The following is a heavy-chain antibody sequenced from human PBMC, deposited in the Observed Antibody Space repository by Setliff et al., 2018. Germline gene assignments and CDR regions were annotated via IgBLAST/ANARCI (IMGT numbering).Heavy chain of an antibody. V-gene: IGHV3-48*01. CDR3: ARIRLCGGRVICPPGRYVDV. CDR2: INSRSSTI. D-gene: IGHD2-15*01. Sequence: PGGSLRLSCAASGFTFSSYNMDWVRQAPGKGLEWVSYINSRSSTIFYADSVKGRFTISRDNAKNSLYLQMNGLRAEDTAVYYCARIRLCGGRVICPPGRYVDVWGKGTTVTVSS. J-gene: IGHJ6*03. CDR1: GFTFSSYN.